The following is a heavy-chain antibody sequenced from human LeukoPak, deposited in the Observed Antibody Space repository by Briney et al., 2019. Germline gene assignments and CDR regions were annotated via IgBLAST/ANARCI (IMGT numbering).Heavy chain of an antibody. J-gene: IGHJ6*03. CDR3: ARHKAPQICYCYMDV. CDR2: IYYSGST. CDR1: GFTFSTYS. Sequence: GSLRLSCAASGFTFSTYSMNCVRQPPGKGLEWIGYIYYSGSTNYNPSLKSRVTISVDTSKNQFSLKLSSVTAADTAVYYCARHKAPQICYCYMDVWGKGTTVTISS. V-gene: IGHV4-59*08.